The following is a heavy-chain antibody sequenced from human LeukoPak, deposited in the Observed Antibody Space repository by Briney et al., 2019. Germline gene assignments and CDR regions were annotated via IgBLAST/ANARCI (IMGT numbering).Heavy chain of an antibody. J-gene: IGHJ4*02. CDR3: ASVNNYYGSGNFYG. CDR2: INTDDGNA. CDR1: GYSFTSYC. D-gene: IGHD3-10*01. V-gene: IGHV1-18*01. Sequence: GASVKLSCNASGYSFTSYCISWVRQPPGQGLEWIGCINTDDGNADSAQKFPGRVTLTTDRSPRIGYLELRSLGYDDTAVYFCASVNNYYGSGNFYGWGQGTLVTVNS.